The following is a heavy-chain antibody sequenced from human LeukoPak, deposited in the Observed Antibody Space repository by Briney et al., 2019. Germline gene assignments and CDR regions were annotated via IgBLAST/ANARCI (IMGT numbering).Heavy chain of an antibody. J-gene: IGHJ4*02. CDR1: GFTFNNYA. Sequence: QPGGSLRLSCAASGFTFNNYAMSWVRQAPGKGLEWVSSISGSGGNTYYAGSVKGRFTISRDNSKNTLYLQMNSLRAADTAVYYCAKDRKITMAGTVDYFDYWGQGTLVTVSS. V-gene: IGHV3-23*01. CDR2: ISGSGGNT. D-gene: IGHD6-19*01. CDR3: AKDRKITMAGTVDYFDY.